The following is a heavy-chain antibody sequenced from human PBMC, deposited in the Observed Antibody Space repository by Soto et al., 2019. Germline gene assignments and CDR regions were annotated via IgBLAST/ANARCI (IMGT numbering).Heavy chain of an antibody. CDR2: IIPIFGTA. CDR3: ARNIAVDGTRGNYFDC. J-gene: IGHJ4*02. Sequence: SVEVSCKASRGTFSSYAISWLQQSHEQGLEWMGGIIPIFGTANYAQKFQGRVTITADESTSTAYMELSSLRSEDTAVYYCARNIAVDGTRGNYFDCWGQGTLVTVSS. V-gene: IGHV1-69*13. D-gene: IGHD6-19*01. CDR1: RGTFSSYA.